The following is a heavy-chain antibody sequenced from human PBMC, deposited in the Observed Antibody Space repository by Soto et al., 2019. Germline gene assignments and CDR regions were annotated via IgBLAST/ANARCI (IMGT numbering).Heavy chain of an antibody. CDR3: ALVVRGVTTEAHYFDY. J-gene: IGHJ4*02. V-gene: IGHV5-51*03. Sequence: EVQLEQSGTEVKKPGESLKISCKGSGYKFTNYWIGWRRQMPGRGLGWLGLIYPGDSDTRYSSSFQGQVTISADKSNSSAYLQWSSLKASDTAIDYCALVVRGVTTEAHYFDYWGQGTLVTVSS. CDR1: GYKFTNYW. D-gene: IGHD3-10*01. CDR2: IYPGDSDT.